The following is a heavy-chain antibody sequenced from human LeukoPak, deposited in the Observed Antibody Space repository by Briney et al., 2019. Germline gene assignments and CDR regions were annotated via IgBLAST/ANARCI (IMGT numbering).Heavy chain of an antibody. CDR3: ARVLRHIVVVTAIPYWFDP. CDR2: INHSGST. CDR1: GVSFSGYY. V-gene: IGHV4-34*01. J-gene: IGHJ5*02. Sequence: SETLSLTCAAYGVSFSGYYWSWIRQPPGKGLEWIGEINHSGSTNYNPSLKSRVTISVDTSKNQFSLKLSSVTAADTAVYYCARVLRHIVVVTAIPYWFDPWGQGTLVTVSS. D-gene: IGHD2-21*02.